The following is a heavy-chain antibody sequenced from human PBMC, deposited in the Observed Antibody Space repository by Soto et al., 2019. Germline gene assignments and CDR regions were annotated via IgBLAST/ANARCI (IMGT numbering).Heavy chain of an antibody. D-gene: IGHD6-6*01. CDR3: ARDEYSSSPNNYYYYGMDV. J-gene: IGHJ6*02. Sequence: ASVKVSCKASGYTFTSYGSSWVRQAPGQGLEWMGWISAYNGNTNYAQKLQGRVTMTTDTSTSTAYMELRSLRSDDTAVYYCARDEYSSSPNNYYYYGMDVWGQGTTVTVSS. CDR1: GYTFTSYG. CDR2: ISAYNGNT. V-gene: IGHV1-18*01.